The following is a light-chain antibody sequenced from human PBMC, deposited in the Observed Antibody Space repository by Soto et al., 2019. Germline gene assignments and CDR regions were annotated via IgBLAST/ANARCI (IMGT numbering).Light chain of an antibody. CDR2: LNSDGSH. CDR3: QTWGTVNVV. V-gene: IGLV4-69*01. J-gene: IGLJ2*01. CDR1: SGHSSYA. Sequence: QPVLTQSPSASASLGASVKLTCTLSSGHSSYAIAWHQQQPQKGPRYLMKLNSDGSHSKGDGIPDRFSGSSSGAERYLTISSLHSDDEADYYCQTWGTVNVVFGGGTKLTVL.